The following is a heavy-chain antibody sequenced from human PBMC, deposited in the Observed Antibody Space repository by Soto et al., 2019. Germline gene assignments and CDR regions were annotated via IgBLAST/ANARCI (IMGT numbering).Heavy chain of an antibody. CDR1: TVYFAIYC. Sequence: GSLRLSCRSSTVYFAIYCIYWVRQPPGMGVELLAYMSFDGAEEHYADSVNCRLSMSKDQSESETTFFFQLDTLKNHHTAVYNCETGVTGYGNGWADKPLDSWGRGTLATVSS. CDR2: MSFDGAEE. CDR3: ETGVTGYGNGWADKPLDS. J-gene: IGHJ5*01. V-gene: IGHV3-30-3*01. D-gene: IGHD5-18*01.